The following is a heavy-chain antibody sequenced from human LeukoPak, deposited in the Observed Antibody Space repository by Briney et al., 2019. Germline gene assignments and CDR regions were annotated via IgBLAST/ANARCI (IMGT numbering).Heavy chain of an antibody. CDR1: GFTFSNYN. V-gene: IGHV3-21*01. Sequence: KSGGSLRLSCAASGFTFSNYNMNWVRQAPGKGLEGVSSISRSSSYIKYADSLRGRFTISRDNAKNSLFLQMNSLRAEDTAVYYCARSDLSYWYFDLWGRGTLVTVSS. CDR3: ARSDLSYWYFDL. J-gene: IGHJ2*01. CDR2: ISRSSSYI. D-gene: IGHD2-15*01.